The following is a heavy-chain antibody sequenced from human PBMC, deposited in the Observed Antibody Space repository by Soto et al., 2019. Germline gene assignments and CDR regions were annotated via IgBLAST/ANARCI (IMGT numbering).Heavy chain of an antibody. D-gene: IGHD6-19*01. CDR2: IYYSGST. CDR3: ARGIEGWYQGRYYYGMDV. CDR1: GGSGGGGGDY. V-gene: IGHV4-61*08. Sequence: SETLCVTCTVAGGSGGGGGDYWCWIRQPPGKGLEWIGYIYYSGSTNYNPSLKSRVTISVDTSKNQFSLKLSSVTAADTAVYYCARGIEGWYQGRYYYGMDVWGQGTTVTVSS. J-gene: IGHJ6*02.